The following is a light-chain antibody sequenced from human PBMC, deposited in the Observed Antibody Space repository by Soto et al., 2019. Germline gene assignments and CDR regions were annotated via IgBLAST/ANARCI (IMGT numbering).Light chain of an antibody. CDR1: QSVNSNY. V-gene: IGKV3-20*01. J-gene: IGKJ1*01. Sequence: EIVLTQSPDTLSLSPGERATLSCRASQSVNSNYLGWYQQKPGQAPRLLIYGASGRATGVPDRFSGSGSGTEFTLTISRPEPEDFAVYYCQQYGSSLTWTFGQGTKVDIK. CDR2: GAS. CDR3: QQYGSSLTWT.